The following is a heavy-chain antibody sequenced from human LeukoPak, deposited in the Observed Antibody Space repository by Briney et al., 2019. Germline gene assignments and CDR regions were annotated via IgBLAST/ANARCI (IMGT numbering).Heavy chain of an antibody. J-gene: IGHJ4*02. CDR2: IDWDDDK. D-gene: IGHD4-17*01. V-gene: IGHV2-70*01. CDR3: ARMMYGDYVDYFDY. Sequence: RLSGPTLVNPTQTLTLTCTFSGFSLSTSGMCVSWIRXXXGXXXXXXALIDWDDDKYYSTSLKTRLTISKDTSKNQVVLTMTNMDPVDTATYYCARMMYGDYVDYFDYWGQGTLVTVSS. CDR1: GFSLSTSGMC.